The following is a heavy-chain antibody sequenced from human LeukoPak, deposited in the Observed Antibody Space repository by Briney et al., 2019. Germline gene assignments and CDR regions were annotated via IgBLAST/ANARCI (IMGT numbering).Heavy chain of an antibody. CDR1: GGSFSSYY. J-gene: IGHJ6*02. CDR3: AGGVLVPAAMLGYYYYYGMDV. V-gene: IGHV4-4*07. CDR2: IYTSGST. D-gene: IGHD2-2*01. Sequence: PSETLSLTCTVSGGSFSSYYWSWIRQPAGKGLEWIGRIYTSGSTNYNPSLKSRVTMSVDTSKNQFSLKLSSVTAADTAVYYCAGGVLVPAAMLGYYYYYGMDVWGRGTTVTVSS.